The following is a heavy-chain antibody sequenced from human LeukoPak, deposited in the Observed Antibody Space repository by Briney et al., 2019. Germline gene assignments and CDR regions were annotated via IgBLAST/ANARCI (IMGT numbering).Heavy chain of an antibody. J-gene: IGHJ4*02. CDR1: GYSICSGYY. V-gene: IGHV4-38-2*01. Sequence: SETLSLTCAVSGYSICSGYYWGWIRQPPGKGLEWIGSIYHSGSTYYNPSLKSRVTISVDTSKNQFSLKLSSVTAADTAVYYCARSGDTATYYFDYWGQGTLVTVSS. CDR2: IYHSGST. CDR3: ARSGDTATYYFDY. D-gene: IGHD5-18*01.